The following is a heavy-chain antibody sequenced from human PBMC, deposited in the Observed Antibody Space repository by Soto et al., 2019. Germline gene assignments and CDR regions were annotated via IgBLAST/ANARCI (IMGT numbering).Heavy chain of an antibody. D-gene: IGHD3-22*01. V-gene: IGHV3-74*01. CDR2: INSDGSST. CDR1: GFTFSSYW. J-gene: IGHJ4*02. CDR3: ARLEDGYYYDSSGYPKDY. Sequence: EVQLVESGGGLVQPGGSLRLSCAASGFTFSSYWMHWVRQAPGKGLVWVSRINSDGSSTSYADSVKGRFTISRDNAKNTLYLQMNSLRAEDTAVYYCARLEDGYYYDSSGYPKDYWGQGTLVTVSS.